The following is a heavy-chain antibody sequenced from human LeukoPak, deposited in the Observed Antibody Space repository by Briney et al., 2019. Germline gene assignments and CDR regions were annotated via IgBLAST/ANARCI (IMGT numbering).Heavy chain of an antibody. J-gene: IGHJ4*02. CDR2: ISYDGNNK. CDR1: GFTFSSCG. Sequence: GGSLRLSCAASGFTFSSCGMHWVRQAPGKGLEWVAVISYDGNNKYYADSVKGRFTISRDNSKNTLYLQMNSLRPEDTAVYYCAKDLTYYYDISGSYYGYYFDYWGQGTLVTVSS. V-gene: IGHV3-30*18. CDR3: AKDLTYYYDISGSYYGYYFDY. D-gene: IGHD3-22*01.